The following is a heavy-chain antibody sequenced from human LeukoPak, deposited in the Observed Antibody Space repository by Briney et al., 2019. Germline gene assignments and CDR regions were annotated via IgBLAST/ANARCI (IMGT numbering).Heavy chain of an antibody. V-gene: IGHV1-8*01. J-gene: IGHJ4*02. CDR2: MNPNSGNT. CDR3: ATPRRAYDFWSGYRYFDY. CDR1: GYTFTSYD. Sequence: ASVKVSCKASGYTFTSYDINWVRQATGQGLEWMGWMNPNSGNTGYAQKFQGRVTMTEDTSTDTAYMELSSLRSEDTAVYYCATPRRAYDFWSGYRYFDYWGQGTLVTVSS. D-gene: IGHD3-3*01.